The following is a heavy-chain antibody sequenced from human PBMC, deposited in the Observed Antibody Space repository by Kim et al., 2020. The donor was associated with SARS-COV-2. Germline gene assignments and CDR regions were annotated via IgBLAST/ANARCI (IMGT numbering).Heavy chain of an antibody. CDR1: GFTFSSYG. J-gene: IGHJ6*02. CDR3: AKGKDRVRAFYYYYYGMDV. Sequence: GGSLRLSCAASGFTFSSYGMHWVRQAPGKGLEWVAVIWYDGSNKYYADSVKGRFTISRDNSKNTLYLQMNSLRAEDTAAYYCAKGKDRVRAFYYYYYGMDVWGQGTTVTVSS. D-gene: IGHD3-10*01. V-gene: IGHV3-33*06. CDR2: IWYDGSNK.